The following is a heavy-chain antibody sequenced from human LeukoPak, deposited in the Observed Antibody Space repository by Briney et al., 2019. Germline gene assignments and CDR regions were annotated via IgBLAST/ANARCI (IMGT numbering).Heavy chain of an antibody. CDR2: IGSSSSYT. D-gene: IGHD3-22*01. CDR1: GFTFSYYS. Sequence: GSLILSCAASGFTFSYYSMNWVRQAPGKGLEWVSSIGSSSSYTYYADSVKGRFTMSRDNAKNSPYLQLNSLRAEDTAVYYCAREFIYDTSGNYLEDFDCWGQGTLVTVSS. V-gene: IGHV3-21*01. CDR3: AREFIYDTSGNYLEDFDC. J-gene: IGHJ4*02.